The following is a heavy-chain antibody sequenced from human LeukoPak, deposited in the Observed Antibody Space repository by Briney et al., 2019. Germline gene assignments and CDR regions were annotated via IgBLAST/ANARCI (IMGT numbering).Heavy chain of an antibody. D-gene: IGHD3-3*01. CDR2: ISGSGGST. CDR3: ARDSLSHDFWSGYYPD. V-gene: IGHV3-23*01. Sequence: GGSLRLSCAASGFTFSSYAMSWVRQAPGKGLEWVSAISGSGGSTYYADSVKGRFTISRDNSKNTLYLQMNSLRPEDTAVYYCARDSLSHDFWSGYYPDWGQGTLVTVSS. CDR1: GFTFSSYA. J-gene: IGHJ4*02.